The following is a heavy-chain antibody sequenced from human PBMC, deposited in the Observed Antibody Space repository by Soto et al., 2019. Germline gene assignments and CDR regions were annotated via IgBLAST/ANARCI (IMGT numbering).Heavy chain of an antibody. CDR2: IYSGGST. J-gene: IGHJ6*02. CDR3: ARDRFGETGTHVSSWYYYGMDV. CDR1: GFTVSSNY. Sequence: EVQLVESGGGLIQPGGSLRLSCAASGFTVSSNYMSWVRQAPGKGLEWVSVIYSGGSTYYADSVKGRFTISRDNSKNTLYLQMNSLRAEDTAVYYCARDRFGETGTHVSSWYYYGMDVWGQGTTVTVSS. D-gene: IGHD3-10*01. V-gene: IGHV3-53*01.